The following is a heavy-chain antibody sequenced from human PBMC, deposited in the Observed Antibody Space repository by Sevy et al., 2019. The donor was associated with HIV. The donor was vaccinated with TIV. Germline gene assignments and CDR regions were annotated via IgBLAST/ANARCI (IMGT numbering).Heavy chain of an antibody. Sequence: GGSLRLSCAASGFTFSSYAMSWVRQAPGKGLEWVSAISGSGGSTYYADSVKGRFTISRDNSKNTLYLQMNSLRAEDTAVYDCAKYVKGGYYYDSSGYYDYWGQGTLVTVSS. CDR3: AKYVKGGYYYDSSGYYDY. D-gene: IGHD3-22*01. CDR1: GFTFSSYA. CDR2: ISGSGGST. J-gene: IGHJ4*02. V-gene: IGHV3-23*01.